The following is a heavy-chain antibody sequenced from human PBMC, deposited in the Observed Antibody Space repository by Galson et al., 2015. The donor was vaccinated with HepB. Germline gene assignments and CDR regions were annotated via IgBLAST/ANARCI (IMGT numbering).Heavy chain of an antibody. J-gene: IGHJ4*02. D-gene: IGHD6-19*01. V-gene: IGHV6-1*01. CDR1: GDSVSSNSAA. Sequence: CAISGDSVSSNSAAWNWIRQSPSRGLEWLGRTYYRSKWYNDYAVSVKSRITINPDTSKNQFSLQLNSVTPEDTAVYYCAIGNDSSGWPLFDYWGQGTLVTVSS. CDR2: TYYRSKWYN. CDR3: AIGNDSSGWPLFDY.